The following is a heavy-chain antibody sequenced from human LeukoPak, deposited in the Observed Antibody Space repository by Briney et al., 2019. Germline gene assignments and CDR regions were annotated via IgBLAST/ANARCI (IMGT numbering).Heavy chain of an antibody. D-gene: IGHD6-13*01. CDR1: GLTFSSYA. J-gene: IGHJ4*02. CDR2: FSGSGGST. CDR3: AKGSTKTIAATDY. V-gene: IGHV3-23*01. Sequence: GGPLRLSCAASGLTFSSYAMSWVRQAPGKGLEGVSAFSGSGGSTYYADSVKGRFTISRDNSMNTLYLQMNSLRAEDTAVYYCAKGSTKTIAATDYWGQGTLVTVSS.